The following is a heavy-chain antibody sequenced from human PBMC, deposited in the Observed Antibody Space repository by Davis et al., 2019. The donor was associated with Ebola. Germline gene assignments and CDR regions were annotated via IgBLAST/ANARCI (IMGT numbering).Heavy chain of an antibody. CDR1: GYTFTGHY. J-gene: IGHJ4*02. V-gene: IGHV1-69*13. CDR3: AGNGRRIVAYFDN. D-gene: IGHD2-8*01. Sequence: AASVKVSCKASGYTFTGHYIHWVRQAPGQGLEWMGGIIPIFGTPNYAQKFQGRVTIIADESTRTAYMELSSLTYDDTAVYYCAGNGRRIVAYFDNWGQGTLVTVSS. CDR2: IIPIFGTP.